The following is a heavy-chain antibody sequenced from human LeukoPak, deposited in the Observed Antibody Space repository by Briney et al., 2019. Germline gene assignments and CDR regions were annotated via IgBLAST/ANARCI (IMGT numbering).Heavy chain of an antibody. V-gene: IGHV3-23*01. CDR1: GFTFSSYS. Sequence: GGSLRLSCAASGFTFSSYSMNWVRQAPGKGLEWVSAISGSGGSTYYADSVKGRFTISRDNSKNTLYLQMNSLRAEDTAVYYCAKGRGGYSSSRKDNWFDPWGQGTLVTVSS. CDR3: AKGRGGYSSSRKDNWFDP. D-gene: IGHD6-13*01. CDR2: ISGSGGST. J-gene: IGHJ5*02.